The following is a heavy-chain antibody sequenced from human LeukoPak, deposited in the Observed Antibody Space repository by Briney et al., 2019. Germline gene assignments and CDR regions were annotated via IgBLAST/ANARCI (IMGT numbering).Heavy chain of an antibody. CDR1: GGSISSYY. D-gene: IGHD3-22*01. CDR2: IYYSGST. J-gene: IGHJ4*02. V-gene: IGHV4-59*08. Sequence: SSETLSLTCTVSGGSISSYYWSWIRQPPGKGLEWIGYIYYSGSTNYNPSLKSRVTISVDTSKNQFSLKLSSVTAADTAVYYCARQKMYYYDSSGYYYDYWGQGTLATVSS. CDR3: ARQKMYYYDSSGYYYDY.